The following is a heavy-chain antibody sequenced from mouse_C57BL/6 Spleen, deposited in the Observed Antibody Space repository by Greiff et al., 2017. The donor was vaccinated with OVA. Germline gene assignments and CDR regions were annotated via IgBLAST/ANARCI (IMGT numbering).Heavy chain of an antibody. Sequence: VTLKASGAELVKPGASVKLSCTASGFNIKDYYMHWVKQRTEQGLEWIGRIDPEDGETKYAPKFPGKATITADTSSNTAYLQLSSLTSEDTAVYYCARGDYGSSHLVWGTGTTVTVSS. CDR2: IDPEDGET. CDR1: GFNIKDYY. J-gene: IGHJ1*03. V-gene: IGHV14-2*01. D-gene: IGHD1-1*01. CDR3: ARGDYGSSHLV.